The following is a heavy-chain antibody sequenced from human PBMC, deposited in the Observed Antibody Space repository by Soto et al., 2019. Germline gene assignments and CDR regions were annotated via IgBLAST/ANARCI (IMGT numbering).Heavy chain of an antibody. Sequence: QITLKESGPPLVNPTQTLTLTCTFSGFSLSTRGVGVGWIRQPPGKALEWLALIYWDDDKRYSPSLKSRLTITKGTSKNQVVLTMTNMDPVDTATYYCAHRPDSGTWTDGRDYWGQGTLVTVSS. CDR3: AHRPDSGTWTDGRDY. CDR2: IYWDDDK. V-gene: IGHV2-5*02. J-gene: IGHJ4*02. CDR1: GFSLSTRGVG. D-gene: IGHD6-13*01.